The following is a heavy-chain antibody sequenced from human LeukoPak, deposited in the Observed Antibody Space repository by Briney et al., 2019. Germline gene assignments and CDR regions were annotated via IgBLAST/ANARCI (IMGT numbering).Heavy chain of an antibody. Sequence: SVKVSCKASGGTFSSYAISWVRQAPGQGLEWMGGIIPIFGTANYAQKFQGRVTITADESTSTAYMELSSLRSEDTAVYYCARARADTAMADYYYMDVWGKGTTVTVSS. D-gene: IGHD5-18*01. J-gene: IGHJ6*03. V-gene: IGHV1-69*13. CDR3: ARARADTAMADYYYMDV. CDR2: IIPIFGTA. CDR1: GGTFSSYA.